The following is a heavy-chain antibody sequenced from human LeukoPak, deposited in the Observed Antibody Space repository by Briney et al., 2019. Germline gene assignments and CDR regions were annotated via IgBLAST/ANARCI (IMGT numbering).Heavy chain of an antibody. D-gene: IGHD5-18*01. Sequence: GGSLRLSCAASGFTFSSYGMHWVRQAPGKGLEWVAVISYDGSNKYYADSVKGRFTISRDNSKNTLYLQMNSLRAEDTAVYYCAKDRQLWSHFDYWGQGTLVTVSS. V-gene: IGHV3-30*18. CDR3: AKDRQLWSHFDY. CDR2: ISYDGSNK. CDR1: GFTFSSYG. J-gene: IGHJ4*02.